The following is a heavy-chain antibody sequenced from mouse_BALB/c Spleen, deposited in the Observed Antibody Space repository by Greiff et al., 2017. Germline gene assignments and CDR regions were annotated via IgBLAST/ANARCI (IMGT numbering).Heavy chain of an antibody. CDR2: ISSGSSTI. CDR1: GFTFSSFG. J-gene: IGHJ3*01. CDR3: ASSYYRYDSWFAY. Sequence: EVMLVESGGGLVQPGGSRKLSCAASGFTFSSFGMHWVRQAPEKGLEWVAYISSGSSTIYYADTVKGRFTISRDNPKNTLFLQMTSLRSEDTAMYYCASSYYRYDSWFAYWGQGTLVTVSA. V-gene: IGHV5-17*02. D-gene: IGHD2-14*01.